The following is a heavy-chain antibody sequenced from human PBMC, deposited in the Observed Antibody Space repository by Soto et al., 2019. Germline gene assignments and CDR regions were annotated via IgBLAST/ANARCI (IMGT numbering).Heavy chain of an antibody. V-gene: IGHV4-59*11. J-gene: IGHJ4*02. CDR1: GGSLSPPN. CDR2: MYYSGAT. Sequence: KAXGTLGLTCTVSGGSLSPPNRSWIRQPPGKGLEWIGYMYYSGATTYNPSLKSRVTISVDTSKNQFSLKLTSVTAADTAVYYCSRGDYYGKADYWGQGAMVTVSS. D-gene: IGHD3-10*01. CDR3: SRGDYYGKADY.